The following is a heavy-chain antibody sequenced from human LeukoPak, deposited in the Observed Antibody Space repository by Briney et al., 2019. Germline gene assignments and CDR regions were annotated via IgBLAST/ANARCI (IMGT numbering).Heavy chain of an antibody. CDR1: GFTFSSYG. CDR3: AREIPGGATTLDS. D-gene: IGHD1-26*01. CDR2: ISYDGSNK. Sequence: PGGSLRLSCAASGFTFSSYGMHWVRQAPGKGLEWVAVISYDGSNKYYADSVKGRFTISRDNSKNTLCLQMNSLRAEDTAVYYCAREIPGGATTLDSWGQGTLVTVSS. J-gene: IGHJ4*02. V-gene: IGHV3-30*03.